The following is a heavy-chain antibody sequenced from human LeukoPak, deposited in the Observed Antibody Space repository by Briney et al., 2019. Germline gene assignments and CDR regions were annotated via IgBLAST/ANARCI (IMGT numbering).Heavy chain of an antibody. CDR3: ARQSIAAAGDIDY. D-gene: IGHD6-13*01. V-gene: IGHV1-69*06. J-gene: IGHJ4*02. CDR1: GGTFSSYA. Sequence: SVKVSCKASGGTFSSYAISWVRQAPGLGLEWMGGIIPIFGTANYAQKFQGRVTITADKSTSTAYMELSSLRSEDTAVYYCARQSIAAAGDIDYWGQGTLVTVSS. CDR2: IIPIFGTA.